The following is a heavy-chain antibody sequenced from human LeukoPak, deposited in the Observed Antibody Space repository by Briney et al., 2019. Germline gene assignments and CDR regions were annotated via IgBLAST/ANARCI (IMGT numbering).Heavy chain of an antibody. CDR1: GASISAFH. CDR2: IYSSGST. J-gene: IGHJ4*02. Sequence: PSETLSLTCTVSGASISAFHWTWFRQPAGRTLGWIGLIYSSGSTLLKPSLKTRVAMSLDLTKNQLSLRLTSLTAADTAMYYCARKDGDYWGQGTLVTVSS. V-gene: IGHV4-4*07. CDR3: ARKDGDY.